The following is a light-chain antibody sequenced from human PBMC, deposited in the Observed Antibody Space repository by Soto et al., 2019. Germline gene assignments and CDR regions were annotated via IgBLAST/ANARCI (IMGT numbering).Light chain of an antibody. J-gene: IGKJ5*01. CDR1: RSINIS. V-gene: IGKV3-15*01. CDR2: GAS. CDR3: QQYDNWPIT. Sequence: IELTQSPATLSVSPGERATLACMASRSINISLAWYQQKPGQAPRLLIYGASTRATGLPARFSGSGSGTEFTLIISSLQSEDSAVYYCQQYDNWPITFGQGTRLEI.